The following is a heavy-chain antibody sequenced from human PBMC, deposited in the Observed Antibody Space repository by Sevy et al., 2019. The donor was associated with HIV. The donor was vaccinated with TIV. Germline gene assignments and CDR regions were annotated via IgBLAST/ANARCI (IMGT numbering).Heavy chain of an antibody. J-gene: IGHJ4*02. D-gene: IGHD3-16*01. V-gene: IGHV3-30-3*01. Sequence: GGSLRLSCEASGFTFTRYAFHWVRQAPGKGLEWVAVISKEGTKKYYIDSVKGLFTISRDNSRNTLFLQMERLRAEDTAMYFCARDPHAVPHWGSFDSWGQGTLVTVSS. CDR2: ISKEGTKK. CDR3: ARDPHAVPHWGSFDS. CDR1: GFTFTRYA.